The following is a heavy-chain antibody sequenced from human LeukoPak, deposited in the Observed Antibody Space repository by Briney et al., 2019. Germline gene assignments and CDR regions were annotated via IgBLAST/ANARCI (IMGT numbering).Heavy chain of an antibody. J-gene: IGHJ6*02. Sequence: PGGSLRLSCAVSGFSFSSYCMQWVRQAPGKGLGWGAVISYDGSNKYYADSVKGRFTISRDNSKNTLYLQMNSLRAEDTAVYYCAKEYRVVPAAIKGGYYYGMDVWGQGTTVTVSS. V-gene: IGHV3-30*18. CDR3: AKEYRVVPAAIKGGYYYGMDV. CDR1: GFSFSSYC. CDR2: ISYDGSNK. D-gene: IGHD2-2*01.